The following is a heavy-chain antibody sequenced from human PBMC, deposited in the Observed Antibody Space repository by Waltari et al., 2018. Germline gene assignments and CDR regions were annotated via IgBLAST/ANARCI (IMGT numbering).Heavy chain of an antibody. V-gene: IGHV3-30*18. D-gene: IGHD1-26*01. Sequence: PASGFTFRAYGMHWVRQAPGKGLEWVASVSYDGRHTYYGDSVRGRFTISRDNSKNTLHLQMNSLRGDDTAVYYCAKDHSGNDFFFFDHWGQGTLVIVSP. CDR3: AKDHSGNDFFFFDH. CDR2: VSYDGRHT. CDR1: GFTFRAYG. J-gene: IGHJ4*02.